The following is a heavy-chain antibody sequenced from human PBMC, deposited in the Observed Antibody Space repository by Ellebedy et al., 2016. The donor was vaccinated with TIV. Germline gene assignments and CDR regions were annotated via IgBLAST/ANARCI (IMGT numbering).Heavy chain of an antibody. D-gene: IGHD3-22*01. CDR2: INQHGGDR. CDR3: ARGRRYDSSGYYYNY. Sequence: GESLKISCAVSGFIFGSFCMSWVRQAPGRGLEWVASINQHGGDRQYVDSVRGRVTISRDNARNSLYLQMNSLRAEDTAVYYCARGRRYDSSGYYYNYWGQGTLVTVSS. CDR1: GFIFGSFC. J-gene: IGHJ4*02. V-gene: IGHV3-7*01.